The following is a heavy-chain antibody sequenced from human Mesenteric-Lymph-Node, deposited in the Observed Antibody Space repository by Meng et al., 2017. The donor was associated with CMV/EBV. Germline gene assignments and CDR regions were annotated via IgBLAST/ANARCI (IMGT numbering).Heavy chain of an antibody. CDR2: IHYTGST. D-gene: IGHD4-17*01. Sequence: GSLRLSCSVSGFSINSISYYWGGIRQPPGRGLEWLGSIHYTGSTYYNPSLKSRVTISADTSKNQFSLKLSSVTAADTAVYYCARPSTVIAARAAFDIWGRGTVVTVSS. CDR1: GFSINSISYY. CDR3: ARPSTVIAARAAFDI. J-gene: IGHJ3*02. V-gene: IGHV4-39*07.